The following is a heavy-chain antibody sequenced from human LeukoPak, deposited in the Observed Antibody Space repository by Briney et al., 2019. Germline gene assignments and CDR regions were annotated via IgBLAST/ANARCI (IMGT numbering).Heavy chain of an antibody. CDR3: ARDRNSPQYHYGSGSPDY. CDR2: IKQDGSEK. Sequence: AGGSLRLSCAASGFTFSSYWMSWVRQAPGKGLEWVTSIKQDGSEKYYVDSVKGRFTISRDDAKNSLYLQMNSLRAEDTAVYYCARDRNSPQYHYGSGSPDYWGQGTLVTVSS. J-gene: IGHJ4*02. V-gene: IGHV3-7*01. D-gene: IGHD3-10*01. CDR1: GFTFSSYW.